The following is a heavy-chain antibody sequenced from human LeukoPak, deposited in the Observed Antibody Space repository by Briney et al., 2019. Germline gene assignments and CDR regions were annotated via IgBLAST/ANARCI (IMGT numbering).Heavy chain of an antibody. J-gene: IGHJ5*02. D-gene: IGHD2-2*01. Sequence: SETLSLTCTVSGGSISSYYWNWIRQPPGKGLEWIGYIYYSGSTNYNPSLKSRVTISVDTSKNQFSLKLSSVTAADTAVYYCARAVGYCSSTSCYGGAWFDPWGQGTLVTVSS. CDR1: GGSISSYY. V-gene: IGHV4-59*01. CDR3: ARAVGYCSSTSCYGGAWFDP. CDR2: IYYSGST.